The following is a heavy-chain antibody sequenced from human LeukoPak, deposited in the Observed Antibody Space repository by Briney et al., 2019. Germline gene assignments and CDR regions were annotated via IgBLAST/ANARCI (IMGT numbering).Heavy chain of an antibody. CDR1: GDSIKSGTYY. CDR2: ILTTGNT. D-gene: IGHD1-7*01. Sequence: TLPLTCSFPGDSIKSGTYYGSLLPQPPVRGMEWDGSILTTGNTDYNASLESRVTISVDTSKNVFSMNLTSVTDADTAVYFCGRRGSGTFYFDSWGRGTLVIVSS. J-gene: IGHJ4*02. CDR3: GRRGSGTFYFDS. V-gene: IGHV4-61*02.